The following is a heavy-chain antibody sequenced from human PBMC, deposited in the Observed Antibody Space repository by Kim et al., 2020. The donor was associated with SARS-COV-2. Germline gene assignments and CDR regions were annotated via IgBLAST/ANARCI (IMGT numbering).Heavy chain of an antibody. CDR3: AREGQLVLNWFDP. Sequence: YAQGFTGRFVFSLDTSVSTAYLQISSLKAEDTAVYYCAREGQLVLNWFDPWGQGTLVTVSS. V-gene: IGHV7-4-1*02. D-gene: IGHD6-13*01. J-gene: IGHJ5*02.